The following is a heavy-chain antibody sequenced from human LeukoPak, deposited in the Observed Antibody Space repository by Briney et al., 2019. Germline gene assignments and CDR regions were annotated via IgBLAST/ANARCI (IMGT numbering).Heavy chain of an antibody. CDR3: ARVRPVYSYGPSYYMDV. J-gene: IGHJ6*03. CDR2: IYYSGST. CDR1: GGSISSYY. D-gene: IGHD5-18*01. V-gene: IGHV4-59*01. Sequence: PSETLSLTCTVSGGSISSYYWSWIRQPPGKGLEWTGYIYYSGSTNYNPSLKSRVTISVDTSKNQLSLKLSSVTAADTAVYYCARVRPVYSYGPSYYMDVWGKGTTVTISS.